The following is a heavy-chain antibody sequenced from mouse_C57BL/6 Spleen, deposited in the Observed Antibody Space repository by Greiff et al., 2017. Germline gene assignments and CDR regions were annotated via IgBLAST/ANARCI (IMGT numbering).Heavy chain of an antibody. Sequence: EVKLLESGPGMVKPSQSLSLTCTVTGYSITSGYDWHWIRHFPGNKLEWMGYISYSGSTNYNPSLKSRISITHDTSKNHFFLKLNSVTTEDTATYYCARHYYGSSYGGYFDYWGQGTTLTVSS. D-gene: IGHD1-1*01. J-gene: IGHJ2*01. CDR1: GYSITSGYD. V-gene: IGHV3-1*01. CDR2: ISYSGST. CDR3: ARHYYGSSYGGYFDY.